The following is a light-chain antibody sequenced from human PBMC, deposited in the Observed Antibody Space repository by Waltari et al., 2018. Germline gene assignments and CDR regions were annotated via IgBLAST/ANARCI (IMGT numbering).Light chain of an antibody. V-gene: IGLV2-8*01. CDR1: SSDVGDY. CDR2: EVT. J-gene: IGLJ2*01. CDR3: SSYAGNNNVV. Sequence: QSALTQPPSASGSPGQSVAISCTGTSSDVGDYVSWYQQHPGKAPKLMISEVTKRPSGVPERCSGSKSGSTASLTVSGLQAEDEADYYCSSYAGNNNVVFGGGTKLTVL.